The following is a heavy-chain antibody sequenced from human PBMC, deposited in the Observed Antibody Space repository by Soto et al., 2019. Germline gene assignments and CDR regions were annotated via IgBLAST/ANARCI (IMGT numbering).Heavy chain of an antibody. V-gene: IGHV4-59*01. J-gene: IGHJ6*02. Sequence: NPSETLSLTCTVSGGSISSYFWSWNRQPPGKGLEWIGSISYSGSTNYNPSLKSRVTISVDPSKNEFSLKMSSVTAADTAVYYCAREGTVSVWGQGTTVTVSS. CDR3: AREGTVSV. D-gene: IGHD4-17*01. CDR2: ISYSGST. CDR1: GGSISSYF.